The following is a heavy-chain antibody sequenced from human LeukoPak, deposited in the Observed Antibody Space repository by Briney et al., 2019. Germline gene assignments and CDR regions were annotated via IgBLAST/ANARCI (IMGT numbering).Heavy chain of an antibody. Sequence: SETLSLTCAVYGGSFSGYYWSWIRQPPGKGLEWIGEINHSGSTNYNPSLKSRVTISVDTSKNQFSLKLSSVTAADTAVYYCAQTPGGGYYYGRNYWGQGTLVPVSS. CDR3: AQTPGGGYYYGRNY. D-gene: IGHD3-22*01. CDR2: INHSGST. J-gene: IGHJ4*02. CDR1: GGSFSGYY. V-gene: IGHV4-34*01.